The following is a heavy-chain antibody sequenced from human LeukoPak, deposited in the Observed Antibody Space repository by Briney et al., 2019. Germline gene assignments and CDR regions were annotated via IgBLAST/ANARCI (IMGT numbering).Heavy chain of an antibody. CDR2: ISSSGNAI. D-gene: IGHD4-11*01. J-gene: IGHJ5*02. CDR3: ARDRYSNYVFWFDP. Sequence: GGSLRLSCAASGFTFRDYFMTWIRQAPGKGLEWVSYISSSGNAIYHADSVKGRFTISRDNAKNSLYLQLNSLRAEDTAVYYCARDRYSNYVFWFDPWGQGTLVTVSS. CDR1: GFTFRDYF. V-gene: IGHV3-11*04.